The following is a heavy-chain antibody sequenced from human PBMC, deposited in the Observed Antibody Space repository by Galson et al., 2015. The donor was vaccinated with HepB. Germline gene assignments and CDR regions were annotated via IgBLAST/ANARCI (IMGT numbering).Heavy chain of an antibody. D-gene: IGHD3-10*01. CDR2: IYYSGST. V-gene: IGHV4-31*03. CDR3: ARDGSMVRGVSGAFDI. Sequence: TLSLTCTVSGGSISSGGYYWSWIRQHPGKGLEWIGYIYYSGSTYYNPSLKSRVTISVDTSKNQFSLKLSSVTAADTAVYYCARDGSMVRGVSGAFDIWGQGTMVTVSS. J-gene: IGHJ3*02. CDR1: GGSISSGGYY.